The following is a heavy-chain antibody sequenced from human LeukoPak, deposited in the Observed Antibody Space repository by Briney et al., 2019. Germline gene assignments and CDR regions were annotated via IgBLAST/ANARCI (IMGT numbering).Heavy chain of an antibody. D-gene: IGHD4-23*01. Sequence: PGGSLRLSCAASGFTLSDHYMDWVRQAPGKGLEWVAVISYDGSNKYYADSVKGRFTISRDNSKNTLYLQMNSLRAEDTAVYYCAKDLTTVVRWYYGMDVWGQGTTVAVSS. CDR3: AKDLTTVVRWYYGMDV. V-gene: IGHV3-30*18. CDR1: GFTLSDHY. CDR2: ISYDGSNK. J-gene: IGHJ6*02.